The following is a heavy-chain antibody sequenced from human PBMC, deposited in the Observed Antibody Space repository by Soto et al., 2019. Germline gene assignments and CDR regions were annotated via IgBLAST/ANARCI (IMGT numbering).Heavy chain of an antibody. Sequence: GASVKVSCKASGYTFTGYYMHWVRQAPGQGLEWMGWINPNSGGTNYAQKFQGWVTMTRDTSISTAYMELSRLRSDDTAVYYCARDQGGWLQTPDAFDIWGQGTMVT. CDR2: INPNSGGT. CDR1: GYTFTGYY. D-gene: IGHD5-12*01. V-gene: IGHV1-2*04. CDR3: ARDQGGWLQTPDAFDI. J-gene: IGHJ3*02.